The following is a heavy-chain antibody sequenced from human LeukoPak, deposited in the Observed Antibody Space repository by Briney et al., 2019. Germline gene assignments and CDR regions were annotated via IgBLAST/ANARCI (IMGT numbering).Heavy chain of an antibody. V-gene: IGHV3-30*02. CDR3: AKGNCDGDCYTYYYFYMDV. J-gene: IGHJ6*03. CDR1: GFTFSSYG. Sequence: GGSLRLSCAASGFTFSSYGMHWVRQAPGKGLEWVAFIRFDGSNKYYADSVKGRFTISRDNSKNTLYLQMNGLRAEDTAVYYCAKGNCDGDCYTYYYFYMDVWGKGTTVTVSS. CDR2: IRFDGSNK. D-gene: IGHD2-21*02.